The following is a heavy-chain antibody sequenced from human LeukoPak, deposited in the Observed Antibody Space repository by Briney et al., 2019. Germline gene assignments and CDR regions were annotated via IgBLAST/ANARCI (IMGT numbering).Heavy chain of an antibody. V-gene: IGHV3-74*01. CDR2: IKEDGTYT. J-gene: IGHJ4*02. CDR3: ARDFDMGITPGDDFDF. D-gene: IGHD3-9*01. CDR1: GFSFSKYW. Sequence: PGGSLRLSCAASGFSFSKYWMHWVRQTPGEGLVWVARIKEDGTYTSYADSVKGRFTISRDNARNTVFLQMNSLRAKDTAVYYCARDFDMGITPGDDFDFWGQGTLVTVSS.